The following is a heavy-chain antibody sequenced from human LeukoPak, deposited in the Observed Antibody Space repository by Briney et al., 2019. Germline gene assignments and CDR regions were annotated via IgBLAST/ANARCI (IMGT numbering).Heavy chain of an antibody. CDR3: ARLEQYHRGHFYYYMDV. V-gene: IGHV3-11*01. CDR1: GFTFSDYY. CDR2: MTSSGTTI. J-gene: IGHJ6*03. D-gene: IGHD2-2*01. Sequence: GGSLRLSCAASGFTFSDYYMTWIRQAPGKGLEWVSYMTSSGTTIYYADSVRGRLTISRDNAKKSLYLQMNSLRAEDTAVYYCARLEQYHRGHFYYYMDVWGKGTTVTVS.